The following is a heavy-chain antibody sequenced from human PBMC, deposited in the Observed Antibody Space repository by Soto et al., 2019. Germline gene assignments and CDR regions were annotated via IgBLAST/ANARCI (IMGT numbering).Heavy chain of an antibody. V-gene: IGHV1-58*01. J-gene: IGHJ6*02. Sequence: ASVKVSCKASGFTFTSSAVQWVRQARGQRLEWTGWIVVGSGNTNYAQKFQERVTITRDMSTSTAYMELSSLRSEDTAVYYCAAGSGSGWYSPTYYYYGMDVWGQGTTVTVSS. CDR2: IVVGSGNT. CDR1: GFTFTSSA. CDR3: AAGSGSGWYSPTYYYYGMDV. D-gene: IGHD6-19*01.